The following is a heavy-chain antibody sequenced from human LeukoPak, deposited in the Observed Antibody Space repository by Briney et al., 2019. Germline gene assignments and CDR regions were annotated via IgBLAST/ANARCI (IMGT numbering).Heavy chain of an antibody. CDR2: IYYSGST. D-gene: IGHD3-9*01. Sequence: SETLSLTCTVSGGSISSSSYYWGWIRQPPGKGLEWIGSIYYSGSTYYNPSLKSRVTISVDTSKNQFSLKLSSVTAADTAVYYCARDGVLRYFDWLLEATGYFDYWGQGTLVTVSS. CDR3: ARDGVLRYFDWLLEATGYFDY. J-gene: IGHJ4*02. CDR1: GGSISSSSYY. V-gene: IGHV4-39*07.